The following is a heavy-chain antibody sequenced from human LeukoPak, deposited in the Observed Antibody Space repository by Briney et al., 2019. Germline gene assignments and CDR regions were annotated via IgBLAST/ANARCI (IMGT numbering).Heavy chain of an antibody. CDR2: INTDGSTT. J-gene: IGHJ3*02. CDR1: GFTFSDYY. Sequence: GGSLRLSCAASGFTFSDYYMSWIRQAPGKGLVWVSHINTDGSTTTYADSVKGRFTISRDNAKNTLYLQMNSLRAEDTAVYYCAREFRLWKTFDMWGQGTMVTVSS. D-gene: IGHD2-21*01. CDR3: AREFRLWKTFDM. V-gene: IGHV3-74*01.